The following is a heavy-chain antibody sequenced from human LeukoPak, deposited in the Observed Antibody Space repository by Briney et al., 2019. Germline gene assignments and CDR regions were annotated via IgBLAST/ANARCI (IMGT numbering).Heavy chain of an antibody. CDR2: MNPNSGNT. CDR1: GYTFTSYD. D-gene: IGHD3-22*01. Sequence: ASVKVSCKASGYTFTSYDINWVRQATGQGLEWMGWMNPNSGNTGYAQKFQGRVTMTRNTSISTAYMELSSLRSEDTAVYYCARARYYYDSSGYSHFGYWGQGTLVTVSS. J-gene: IGHJ4*02. V-gene: IGHV1-8*01. CDR3: ARARYYYDSSGYSHFGY.